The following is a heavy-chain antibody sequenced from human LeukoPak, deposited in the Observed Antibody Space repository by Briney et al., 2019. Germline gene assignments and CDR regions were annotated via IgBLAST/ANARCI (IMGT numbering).Heavy chain of an antibody. V-gene: IGHV3-7*01. CDR2: IKQDGSEK. Sequence: GGSLRLSCEASGFTLSTFWMSWVRQAPGKGLEWVANIKQDGSEKHYVDSVKGRFTISRDNAKNSLYLQMNSLRAEDTAVYYCARPRWLQFGPHNSWGQGSLVTVSS. CDR3: ARPRWLQFGPHNS. CDR1: GFTLSTFW. J-gene: IGHJ5*02. D-gene: IGHD5-24*01.